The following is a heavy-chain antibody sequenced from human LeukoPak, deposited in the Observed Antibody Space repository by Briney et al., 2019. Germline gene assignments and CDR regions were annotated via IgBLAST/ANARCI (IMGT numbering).Heavy chain of an antibody. CDR3: AREYYGDYVDY. J-gene: IGHJ4*02. V-gene: IGHV3-7*01. CDR1: GFSFSSYW. CDR2: IKPVVSEK. D-gene: IGHD4-17*01. Sequence: HPGGSLRLSCAPSGFSFSSYWISWVRQVPGKWLGWVANIKPVVSEKYYVDSVKGRFTISRDNAKNSLYLQMNSLRAEDTAVYYCAREYYGDYVDYWGQGTLVAVSS.